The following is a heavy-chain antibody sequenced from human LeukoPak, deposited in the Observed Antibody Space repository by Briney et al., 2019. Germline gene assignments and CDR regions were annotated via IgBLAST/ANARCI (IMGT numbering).Heavy chain of an antibody. J-gene: IGHJ4*02. CDR1: GFSFSETW. V-gene: IGHV3-74*01. Sequence: PGGSLRLSCAASGFSFSETWMHWVRQVPGKGLVWVSRIRSDGSDARYAESVKGRFTISRDNAKNTLYLQMNSLRDEDTAVYYCARDWLHAIDYWGQGILVTVSS. CDR3: ARDWLHAIDY. CDR2: IRSDGSDA. D-gene: IGHD2-2*01.